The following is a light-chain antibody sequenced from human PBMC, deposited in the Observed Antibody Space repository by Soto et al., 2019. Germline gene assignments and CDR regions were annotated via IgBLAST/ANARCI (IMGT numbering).Light chain of an antibody. CDR1: QNIKKF. Sequence: DIQMTQSPTSLSAPVGDSVTITCRASQNIKKFLNWYQQKPGKAPKLLIYTASSVQAGFPSRFSGSGSATDITLTISSLQPEDFATYSCQQSFSAPLTFGGGTRVEI. CDR2: TAS. CDR3: QQSFSAPLT. V-gene: IGKV1-39*01. J-gene: IGKJ4*01.